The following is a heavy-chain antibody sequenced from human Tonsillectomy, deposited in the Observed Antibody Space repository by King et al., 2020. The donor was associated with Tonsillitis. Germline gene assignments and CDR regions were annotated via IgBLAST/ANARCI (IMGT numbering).Heavy chain of an antibody. J-gene: IGHJ3*02. Sequence: QLQESGPGLVKPSETLSLTCTVSDGSISSYYWSWIRQPPGKGLEWIGYIYYSGSTNYNPSLKSRVTISVDTSKNQFSLKLSSVTAADTAVYYCARHEYCSSTSCYVRGYNLCAFDIWGQGTMVTVSS. CDR2: IYYSGST. CDR1: DGSISSYY. CDR3: ARHEYCSSTSCYVRGYNLCAFDI. V-gene: IGHV4-59*08. D-gene: IGHD2-2*01.